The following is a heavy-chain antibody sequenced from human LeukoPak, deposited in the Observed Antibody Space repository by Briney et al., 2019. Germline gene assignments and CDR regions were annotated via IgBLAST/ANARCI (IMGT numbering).Heavy chain of an antibody. CDR1: GGSISSYY. V-gene: IGHV4-59*12. CDR3: ARTYSSSWYLNSFDI. J-gene: IGHJ3*02. Sequence: SETLSLTCTVSGGSISSYYWSWIRQPPGKGLEWIGYIYYSGSTNYNPSLKSRVTISVDTSKNQFSLRLSSVTAADTAVYYCARTYSSSWYLNSFDIWGQGTMVTVSS. CDR2: IYYSGST. D-gene: IGHD6-13*01.